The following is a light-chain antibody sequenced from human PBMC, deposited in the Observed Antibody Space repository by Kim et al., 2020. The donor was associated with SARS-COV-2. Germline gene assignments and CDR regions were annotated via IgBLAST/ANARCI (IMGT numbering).Light chain of an antibody. J-gene: IGLJ1*01. CDR2: QDN. Sequence: SYELTQPPSVPVSPGQTASITCSGDKLGDKYACWYQQKPGQSPVLVIYQDNKRPSEIPERFSGSNSGNTATLTISGTQAMDEAYYYCQAWDSSTATYVFGTGTKVTVL. CDR1: KLGDKY. CDR3: QAWDSSTATYV. V-gene: IGLV3-1*01.